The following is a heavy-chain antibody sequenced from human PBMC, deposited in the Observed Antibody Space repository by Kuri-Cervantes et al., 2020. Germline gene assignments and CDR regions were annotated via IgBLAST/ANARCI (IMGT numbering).Heavy chain of an antibody. CDR3: ARGLVWFGESDDAFDI. V-gene: IGHV4-39*01. CDR2: IYYSGNT. D-gene: IGHD3-10*01. CDR1: GGSISSDY. Sequence: SETLSLTCAVSGGSISSDYWGWIRQPPGKELEWIATIYYSGNTYYNPSLKSRVTIFIDTSKNQFSLKLSSVTAADTAVYYCARGLVWFGESDDAFDIWGQGTMVTVSS. J-gene: IGHJ3*02.